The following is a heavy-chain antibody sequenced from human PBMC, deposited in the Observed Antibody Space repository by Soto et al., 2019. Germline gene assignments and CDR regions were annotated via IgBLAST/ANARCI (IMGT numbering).Heavy chain of an antibody. CDR2: ISYDGGNK. V-gene: IGHV3-30*18. Sequence: QVQLVESGGGVVQPGRSLRLSCAASGFTFSSYGIHWVRQAPGKGLEWVAVISYDGGNKHYADSVQGRFTISRDNSKITLYLQMNSLRAEDTAVYYCAKDTYYLDSSGYYVFDSWGQGTLVTVSS. J-gene: IGHJ4*02. CDR1: GFTFSSYG. CDR3: AKDTYYLDSSGYYVFDS. D-gene: IGHD3-22*01.